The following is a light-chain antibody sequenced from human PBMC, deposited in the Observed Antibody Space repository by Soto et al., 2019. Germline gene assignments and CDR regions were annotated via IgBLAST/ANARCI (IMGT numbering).Light chain of an antibody. V-gene: IGKV3-15*01. J-gene: IGKJ1*01. CDR2: GAS. CDR3: QKYDKWPWT. Sequence: EIMMTQSPATLPVSPGQRVTLSCRASQSVGGNLAWYQQTPGQAPRLLIYGASTRATDVPARFSGSGSGTEFTLTISSLQSEDFAVYYCQKYDKWPWTFGQGTKVEIK. CDR1: QSVGGN.